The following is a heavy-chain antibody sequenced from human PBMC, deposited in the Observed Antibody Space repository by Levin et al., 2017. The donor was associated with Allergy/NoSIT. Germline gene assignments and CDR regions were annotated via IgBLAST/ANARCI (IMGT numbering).Heavy chain of an antibody. D-gene: IGHD3-10*02. V-gene: IGHV3-53*01. CDR1: GFTVSSNY. CDR3: ASEIPRGSPDNYVPL. Sequence: SCAVSGFTVSSNYMSWVRQAPGKGPEWVSVIYGGGSTYYADSVRGRFTISRDDSGNTLSLQMNRLRVEDPAVYYCASEIPRGSPDNYVPLWGRGTLVTVSS. J-gene: IGHJ4*02. CDR2: IYGGGST.